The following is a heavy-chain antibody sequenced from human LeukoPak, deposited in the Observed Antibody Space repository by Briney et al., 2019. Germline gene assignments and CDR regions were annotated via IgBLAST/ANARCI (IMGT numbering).Heavy chain of an antibody. CDR2: ISAYNGNT. J-gene: IGHJ4*02. D-gene: IGHD5-12*01. Sequence: ASVKVSCKASGYTFTSYGISWVRQAPGQGLEWMGWISAYNGNTNYAHKLQGRVTMTTDTSTSTAYMELRSLRSDDTAVYYCARDPGYSGYDSFDYWGQGTLVTVSS. V-gene: IGHV1-18*04. CDR1: GYTFTSYG. CDR3: ARDPGYSGYDSFDY.